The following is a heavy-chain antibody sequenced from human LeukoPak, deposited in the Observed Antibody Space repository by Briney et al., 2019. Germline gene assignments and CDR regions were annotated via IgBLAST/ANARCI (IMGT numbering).Heavy chain of an antibody. V-gene: IGHV3-15*01. CDR2: IKSKTDGGTT. D-gene: IGHD1-14*01. CDR3: TTELDVRPNHY. J-gene: IGHJ4*02. CDR1: GLTFRTYA. Sequence: PGGSLRLSCEASGLTFRTYAMHWVRQAPGKGLEWVGRIKSKTDGGTTDYAAPVKGRFTISRDDSKNTLYLQMNSLKSEDTAVYYCTTELDVRPNHYWGQGTLVTVSS.